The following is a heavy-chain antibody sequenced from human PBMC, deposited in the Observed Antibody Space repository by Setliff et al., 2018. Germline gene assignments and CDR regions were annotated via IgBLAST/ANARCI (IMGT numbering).Heavy chain of an antibody. V-gene: IGHV4-59*08. J-gene: IGHJ4*02. Sequence: PSETLSLTCTVSGGSTSTYYWSWIRQPPGKGLEWIGYIYYSGSTNYNPSLKSRVTISVDASKNQLSLNLRSVTAADTAVYYCARQVDTPMAPIDYWGQGTLVTVSS. CDR2: IYYSGST. CDR1: GGSTSTYY. CDR3: ARQVDTPMAPIDY. D-gene: IGHD5-18*01.